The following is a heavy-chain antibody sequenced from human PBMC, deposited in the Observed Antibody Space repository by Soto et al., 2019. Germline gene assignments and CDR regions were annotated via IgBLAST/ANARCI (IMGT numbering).Heavy chain of an antibody. CDR1: GFTFSDYY. CDR3: ARDSWCSGGSCYRFDY. Sequence: GGSLRLSCAASGFTFSDYYMSWIRQAPGKGLEWVSYISSSGSTIYYADSVKGRFTISRDNAKNSLYLQMNSLRAEDTAVYYCARDSWCSGGSCYRFDYWGQGTLVTVSS. D-gene: IGHD2-15*01. V-gene: IGHV3-11*01. J-gene: IGHJ4*02. CDR2: ISSSGSTI.